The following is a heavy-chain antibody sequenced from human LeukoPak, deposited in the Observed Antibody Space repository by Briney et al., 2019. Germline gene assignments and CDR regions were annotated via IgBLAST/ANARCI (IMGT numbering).Heavy chain of an antibody. V-gene: IGHV4-59*01. CDR2: IYYSGST. D-gene: IGHD5-12*01. Sequence: PSETLSLTCTVSGGSISSYYWSWIRQPPGEGLEWIGYIYYSGSTNYNPSLKSRVTISVDTSKNQFSLKLSSVTAADTAVYYCARQGDGYNSYFDYWGQGTLVTVSS. J-gene: IGHJ4*02. CDR3: ARQGDGYNSYFDY. CDR1: GGSISSYY.